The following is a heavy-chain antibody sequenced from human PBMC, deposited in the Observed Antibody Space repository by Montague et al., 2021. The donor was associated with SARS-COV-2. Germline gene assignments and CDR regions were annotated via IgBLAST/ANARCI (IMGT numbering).Heavy chain of an antibody. CDR1: GGSISSYY. CDR3: ARGLDYYDFWSGYYPAYWYFDL. CDR2: IYTSGST. D-gene: IGHD3-3*01. Sequence: SETLSLTCIVSGGSISSYYWSWIRQPAGKGLEWIGRIYTSGSTNYNPSLKSRVTMSVDTSKNQFSLKLSSVTAADTAVYYCARGLDYYDFWSGYYPAYWYFDLWGRGTLVTVSS. V-gene: IGHV4-4*07. J-gene: IGHJ2*01.